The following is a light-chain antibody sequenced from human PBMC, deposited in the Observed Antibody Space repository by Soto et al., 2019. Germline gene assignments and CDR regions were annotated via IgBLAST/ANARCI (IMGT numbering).Light chain of an antibody. CDR3: GTWDSSLSAVV. CDR1: SSNIGDNY. V-gene: IGLV1-51*01. CDR2: DNN. J-gene: IGLJ2*01. Sequence: HSVLTQPPSVSAAPGQKVTISCSGSSSNIGDNYLSWYQQLPGTAPKLLIYDNNKRPSGIPDRFSGSKSGTSATLGITGLQTGDEADYYCGTWDSSLSAVVFGGGTKLTVL.